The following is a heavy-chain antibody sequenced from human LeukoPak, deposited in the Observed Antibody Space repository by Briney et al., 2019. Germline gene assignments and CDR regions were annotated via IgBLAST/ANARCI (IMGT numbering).Heavy chain of an antibody. V-gene: IGHV1-69*05. CDR1: GGTFSSYA. J-gene: IGHJ5*02. D-gene: IGHD3-3*01. Sequence: ASVKVSCKASGGTFSSYAISWVRQAPGQGLEWMGGIIPNFGTANYAQKFQGRVTITTDESTSTAYMELSSLRSEDTAVYYCARGVRRFLEWFQDNWFDPWGQGTLVTVSS. CDR3: ARGVRRFLEWFQDNWFDP. CDR2: IIPNFGTA.